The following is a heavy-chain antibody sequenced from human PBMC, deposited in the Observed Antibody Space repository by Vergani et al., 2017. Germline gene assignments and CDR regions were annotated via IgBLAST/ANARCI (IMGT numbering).Heavy chain of an antibody. CDR3: ARLSYDTTPYLQGGYDC. J-gene: IGHJ4*02. Sequence: VQLVESGGGVVQPGRSLRLSRAASGFTFSSYGMTWVRQAPGKGLEWVSAISARYPSTYYADSVKCRFTISSDNSKNMLYLQMNSLRAEDTAVYYCARLSYDTTPYLQGGYDCWGQGTLVSVSS. V-gene: IGHV3-23*04. D-gene: IGHD3-22*01. CDR1: GFTFSSYG. CDR2: ISARYPST.